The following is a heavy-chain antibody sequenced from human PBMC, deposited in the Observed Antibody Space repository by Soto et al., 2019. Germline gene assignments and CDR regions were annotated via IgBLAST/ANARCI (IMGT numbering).Heavy chain of an antibody. J-gene: IGHJ6*03. Sequence: ASVKVSCKASGYTFTGYYMHWVRQAPGQGLEWMGWINPNSGGTNYAQKFQGWVTMARDTSISTAYMELSRLRSDDTAVYYCARGFLEWLLNDYYMDVWGKGTTVTVSS. D-gene: IGHD3-3*01. CDR1: GYTFTGYY. V-gene: IGHV1-2*04. CDR2: INPNSGGT. CDR3: ARGFLEWLLNDYYMDV.